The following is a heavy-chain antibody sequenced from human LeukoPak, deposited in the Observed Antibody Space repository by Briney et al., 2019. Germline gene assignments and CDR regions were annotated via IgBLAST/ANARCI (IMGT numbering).Heavy chain of an antibody. J-gene: IGHJ3*02. Sequence: SETLSLTCTVSGGSISSYYWSWIRQPAGKGLEWIGRIYTSGSTNYNPSLKSRVTMSVDTSKNQFSLKLSSVTAADTAVYYCARDLGYCSSTSCWAPDAFDIWGQGTMVTVSS. CDR3: ARDLGYCSSTSCWAPDAFDI. V-gene: IGHV4-4*07. CDR2: IYTSGST. CDR1: GGSISSYY. D-gene: IGHD2-2*01.